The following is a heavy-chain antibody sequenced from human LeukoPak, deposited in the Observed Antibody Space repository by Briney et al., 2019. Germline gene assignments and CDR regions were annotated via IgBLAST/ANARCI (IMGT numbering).Heavy chain of an antibody. CDR1: GFTFSSYG. J-gene: IGHJ4*02. CDR2: IRYDGSNK. V-gene: IGHV3-30*02. CDR3: AKVRDFWSGYLDY. D-gene: IGHD3-3*01. Sequence: GGSLRLSCAASGFTFSSYGMHWVRQAPGKGLEWVAFIRYDGSNKYYADFVKGRFTISRDNSKNTLYLQMNSLRAEDTAVYYCAKVRDFWSGYLDYWGQGTLVTVSS.